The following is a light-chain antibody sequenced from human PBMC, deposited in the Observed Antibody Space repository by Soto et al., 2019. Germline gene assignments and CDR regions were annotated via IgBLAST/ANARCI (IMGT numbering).Light chain of an antibody. CDR1: QSVSSSY. V-gene: IGKV3-20*01. J-gene: IGKJ2*01. Sequence: EIVLTQSLGTLSFSPGERATLSCRASQSVSSSYLAWYQQKPGQAPRLLIYGASSRATGIPDRFSGSGSGTDFTLTVSRLEPEDFAVYYCQQYGISPYTFGQGTKLEIK. CDR2: GAS. CDR3: QQYGISPYT.